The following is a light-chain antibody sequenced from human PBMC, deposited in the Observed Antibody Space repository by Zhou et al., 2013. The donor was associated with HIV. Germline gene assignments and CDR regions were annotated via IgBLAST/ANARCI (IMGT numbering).Light chain of an antibody. CDR1: QSLVHSDGNTY. V-gene: IGKV2-30*02. Sequence: DVVMTQSPLSLPVTLGQPASISCRSSQSLVHSDGNTYLNWFQQRPGQSPRRLIYKVSNRDSGVPDRFSGSGSGTDFTLKISRVEAEDVGVYYCMQALQTPETFGGGTKVEIK. CDR3: MQALQTPET. CDR2: KVS. J-gene: IGKJ4*01.